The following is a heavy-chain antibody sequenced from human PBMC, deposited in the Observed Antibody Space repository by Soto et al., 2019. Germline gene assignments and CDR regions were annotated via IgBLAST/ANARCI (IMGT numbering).Heavy chain of an antibody. CDR2: ISFDGSKT. V-gene: IGHV3-30-3*01. D-gene: IGHD6-13*01. Sequence: GGSLRLSCAASGFTFSIYAMNWVRQAPGKGLEWVAFISFDGSKTYYADSVKGRFTISRDNSRNTVYLQMNNLRPGDAAVYHCANLLNVAAAGTPHYYGVDVWGQGTTVTVSS. CDR3: ANLLNVAAAGTPHYYGVDV. CDR1: GFTFSIYA. J-gene: IGHJ6*02.